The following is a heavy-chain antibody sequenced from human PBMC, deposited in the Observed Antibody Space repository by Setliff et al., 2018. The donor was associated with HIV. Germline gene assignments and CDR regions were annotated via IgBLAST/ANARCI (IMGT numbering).Heavy chain of an antibody. CDR1: GFTFSDYY. J-gene: IGHJ3*02. CDR3: ARSNCGGDCDAFDI. D-gene: IGHD2-21*02. Sequence: PGGSLRLSCAASGFTFSDYYMSWVRQAPGRGLEWVANIKQGGSEKYYVDSVKGRFTISRDDTKNSLYLQMNSLRAEDTAVYYCARSNCGGDCDAFDIWGQGTMVTVSS. V-gene: IGHV3-7*01. CDR2: IKQGGSEK.